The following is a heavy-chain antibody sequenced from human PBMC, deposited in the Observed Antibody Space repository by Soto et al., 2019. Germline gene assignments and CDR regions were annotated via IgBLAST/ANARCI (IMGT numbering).Heavy chain of an antibody. Sequence: SVKVSCKASGGTFSSYAISWVRQAPGQGLEWMGGIIPIFGTANYAQKFQGRVTITADESTSTAYMELSSVTAADTAVYYCARDRGMVGQQLTPREYWFDPWGQGTLVTVSS. V-gene: IGHV1-69*13. CDR3: ARDRGMVGQQLTPREYWFDP. J-gene: IGHJ5*02. CDR2: IIPIFGTA. CDR1: GGTFSSYA. D-gene: IGHD6-13*01.